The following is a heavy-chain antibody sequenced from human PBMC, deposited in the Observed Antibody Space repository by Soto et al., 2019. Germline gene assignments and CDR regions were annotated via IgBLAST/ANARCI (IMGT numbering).Heavy chain of an antibody. Sequence: SETLSLTCTVSGGSISSYYWSWIRQPPGKGLEWIGYIYYSGSTNYNPSLKSRVTISVDTSKNQFSLKLSSVTAADTAVYYCARAGSYYYGSGSSSRYYYYGMDVWGQGTTVTVSS. V-gene: IGHV4-59*01. CDR3: ARAGSYYYGSGSSSRYYYYGMDV. J-gene: IGHJ6*02. D-gene: IGHD3-10*01. CDR1: GGSISSYY. CDR2: IYYSGST.